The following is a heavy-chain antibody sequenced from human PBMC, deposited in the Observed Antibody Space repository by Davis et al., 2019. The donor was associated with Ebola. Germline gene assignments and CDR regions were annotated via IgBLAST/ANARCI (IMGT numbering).Heavy chain of an antibody. D-gene: IGHD5-24*01. CDR2: IYYSGST. CDR3: ARRSQRWLQAYGMDV. Sequence: MPSETLSLTCTVSGGSISSYYWSWIRQPPGKGLEWIGSIYYSGSTYYNPSLKSRVTISVDTSKNQFSLKLSSVTAADTAVYYCARRSQRWLQAYGMDVWGQGTTVTVSS. V-gene: IGHV4-59*05. CDR1: GGSISSYY. J-gene: IGHJ6*02.